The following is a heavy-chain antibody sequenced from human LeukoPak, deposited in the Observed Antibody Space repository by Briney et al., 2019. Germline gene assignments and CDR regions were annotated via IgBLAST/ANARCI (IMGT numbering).Heavy chain of an antibody. J-gene: IGHJ4*02. CDR3: ATRWLQFGPRVGGPYYFDY. Sequence: ASVKVSCKASGYTFTSYGISWVRQAPGQGLEWMGWISAYNGNTNYAQKLQGRVTMTTDTSTSTAYMELRSLRSDDTAVYHCATRWLQFGPRVGGPYYFDYWGQGTLVTVSS. CDR2: ISAYNGNT. D-gene: IGHD5-24*01. V-gene: IGHV1-18*01. CDR1: GYTFTSYG.